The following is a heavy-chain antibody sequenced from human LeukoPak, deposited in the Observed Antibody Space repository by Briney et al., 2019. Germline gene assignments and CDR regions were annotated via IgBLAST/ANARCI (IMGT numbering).Heavy chain of an antibody. V-gene: IGHV3-7*01. CDR1: GFTFSSYW. D-gene: IGHD6-13*01. CDR3: ARGSPGTFYYYYMDV. J-gene: IGHJ6*03. CDR2: IKQDGSEK. Sequence: PGGSLRLSCAASGFTFSSYWMSWVRQAPEKGLEWVANIKQDGSEKYYVDSVKGRFTISRDNAKNSLYLQMNSLRAEDTAVYYCARGSPGTFYYYYMDVWGKGTTVTVSS.